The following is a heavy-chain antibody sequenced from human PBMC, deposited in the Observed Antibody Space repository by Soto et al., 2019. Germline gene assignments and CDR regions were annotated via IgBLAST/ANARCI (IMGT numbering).Heavy chain of an antibody. J-gene: IGHJ1*01. CDR3: ARDQRFGRKAAGHFQH. CDR1: GFTFSSYA. V-gene: IGHV3-30-3*01. D-gene: IGHD3-10*01. Sequence: GGSLRLSCAASGFTFSSYAMHWVRQAPGKGLEWVAVISYDGSNKYYADSVKGRFTISRDNSKNTLYLQMNSLRAEDTAVYYCARDQRFGRKAAGHFQHWGQGTLVTVSS. CDR2: ISYDGSNK.